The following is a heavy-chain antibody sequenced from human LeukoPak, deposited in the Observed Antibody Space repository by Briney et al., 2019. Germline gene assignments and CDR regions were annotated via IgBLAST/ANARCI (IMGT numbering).Heavy chain of an antibody. CDR2: IKQDGSEK. J-gene: IGHJ4*02. Sequence: PGGSLRLSCEASGFTFTSFWMSWVRQAPGKGLEWVANIKQDGSEKYYVDPVKGRFTIFRDNAKNSLYLQMNSLRAEDTAVYYCARDTSGGWYGLIDYWGQGTPVTVSS. CDR1: GFTFTSFW. CDR3: ARDTSGGWYGLIDY. D-gene: IGHD6-19*01. V-gene: IGHV3-7*01.